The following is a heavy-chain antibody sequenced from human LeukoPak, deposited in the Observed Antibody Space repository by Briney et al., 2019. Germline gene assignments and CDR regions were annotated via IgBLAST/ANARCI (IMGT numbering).Heavy chain of an antibody. J-gene: IGHJ3*02. Sequence: GESLQISCKGSGSSFTSYWIGWVRQVPGKGLEWMGIIYPGDSDTRYSPSFQGQVTISADKSISTAYLQWSSLKASDTAMYYCATTYSLRYFDWLNDAFDIWGQGTMVTVSS. CDR2: IYPGDSDT. V-gene: IGHV5-51*01. CDR1: GSSFTSYW. D-gene: IGHD3-9*01. CDR3: ATTYSLRYFDWLNDAFDI.